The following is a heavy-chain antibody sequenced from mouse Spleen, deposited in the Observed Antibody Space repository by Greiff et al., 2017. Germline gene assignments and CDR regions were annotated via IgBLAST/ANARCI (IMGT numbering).Heavy chain of an antibody. V-gene: IGHV1-69*01. CDR3: ARRGYSNSYAMDY. CDR1: GYTFTSYW. D-gene: IGHD2-5*01. CDR2: IDPSDSYT. J-gene: IGHJ4*01. Sequence: VQLQQPGAELVMPGASVKLSCKASGYTFTSYWMHWVKQRPGQGLEWIGEIDPSDSYTNYNQKFKGKATLTVDKSSSTAYMQLSSRTSEDSAVYYCARRGYSNSYAMDYWGQRTSVTVSS.